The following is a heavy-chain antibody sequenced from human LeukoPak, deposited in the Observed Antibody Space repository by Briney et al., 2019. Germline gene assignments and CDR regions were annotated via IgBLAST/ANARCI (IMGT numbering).Heavy chain of an antibody. CDR2: ISYDGSNK. CDR1: GFTFSSYA. Sequence: GGSLRLSCAASGFTFSSYAMHWVRQAPGKGLEWVAVISYDGSNKYYADSVKGRFTISRDNSKNTLYLQMNSLRAEDTAVYYCARVTRYYDSSGPFDYWGKGTLVTVSS. J-gene: IGHJ4*02. D-gene: IGHD3-22*01. CDR3: ARVTRYYDSSGPFDY. V-gene: IGHV3-30-3*01.